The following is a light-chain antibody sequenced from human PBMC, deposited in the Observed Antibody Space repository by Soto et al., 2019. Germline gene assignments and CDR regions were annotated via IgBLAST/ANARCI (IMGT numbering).Light chain of an antibody. V-gene: IGLV2-14*01. CDR3: SAYTARSTLV. Sequence: QSALTQPASVSGSAGQSSTISCSGTMRDVGAYNLVSWYQQHPGTAPKLIIYEVRNRPSGISSRFSGSRSGNTASLTISGLQPEDEGDDYCSAYTARSTLVFGGGTKLTVL. CDR1: MRDVGAYNL. J-gene: IGLJ3*02. CDR2: EVR.